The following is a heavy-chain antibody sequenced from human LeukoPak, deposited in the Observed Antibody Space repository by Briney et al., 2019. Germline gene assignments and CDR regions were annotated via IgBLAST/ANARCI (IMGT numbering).Heavy chain of an antibody. D-gene: IGHD1-7*01. CDR1: GYTFTGYY. CDR3: ARVGLELRSINHNWFDP. V-gene: IGHV1-2*02. J-gene: IGHJ5*02. Sequence: ASVKVSCKASGYTFTGYYMHWVRQAPGQGLEWKGWINPNSGGTNYAQKFQGRVTMTRDTSISTAYMELSRLRSDDTAVYYCARVGLELRSINHNWFDPWGQGTLVTVSS. CDR2: INPNSGGT.